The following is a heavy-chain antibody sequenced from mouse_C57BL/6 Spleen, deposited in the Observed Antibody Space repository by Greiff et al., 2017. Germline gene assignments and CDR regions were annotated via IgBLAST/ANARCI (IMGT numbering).Heavy chain of an antibody. D-gene: IGHD1-1*01. Sequence: VQLQQPGAELVKPGASVKVSCKASGYTFTSYWMHWVKQRPGQGLEWIGRIHPSDSDTNYNQKFKGKATLPVDKSSSTAYMQLSSLTSEDSAVYYCAIGGYITTVAEGYWYFDVWGTGTTVTVSS. J-gene: IGHJ1*03. CDR1: GYTFTSYW. V-gene: IGHV1-74*01. CDR2: IHPSDSDT. CDR3: AIGGYITTVAEGYWYFDV.